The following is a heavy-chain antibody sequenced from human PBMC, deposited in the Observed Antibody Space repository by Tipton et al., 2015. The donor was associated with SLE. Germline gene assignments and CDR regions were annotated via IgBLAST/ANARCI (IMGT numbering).Heavy chain of an antibody. J-gene: IGHJ4*02. CDR1: EGYISNAFY. CDR3: ARGIGYADFDS. CDR2: IYHSGST. Sequence: LRLSCTVSEGYISNAFYWSWIRQPPGKGLEWIGYIYHSGSTNYNPSLERRVTISVDTSKKQFSLRLSSVTVADTAVYYCARGIGYADFDSWGQGTLVTVSS. D-gene: IGHD5-12*01. V-gene: IGHV4-61*01.